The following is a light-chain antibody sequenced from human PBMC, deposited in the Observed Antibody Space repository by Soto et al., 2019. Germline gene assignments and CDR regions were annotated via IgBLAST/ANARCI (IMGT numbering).Light chain of an antibody. CDR3: HQRQSWPRT. Sequence: DIVMTQSPSTLSLSPGARATLSSRASQNILSNLAWYQQKPGQAPRLLIYGASTRATGIPARFSASGTGTDFTLTISDVQPEDFAVYYCHQRQSWPRTFGQGTKV. CDR1: QNILSN. J-gene: IGKJ1*01. CDR2: GAS. V-gene: IGKV3-15*01.